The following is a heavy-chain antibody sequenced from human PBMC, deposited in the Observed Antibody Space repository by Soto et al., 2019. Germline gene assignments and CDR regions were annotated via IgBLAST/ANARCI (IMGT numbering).Heavy chain of an antibody. CDR1: GNTFASHG. CDR3: ARVDPRGVAVVRDY. V-gene: IGHV1-18*01. J-gene: IGHJ4*02. D-gene: IGHD3-10*01. CDR2: ISGFNGQT. Sequence: GASVKVSCKASGNTFASHGFSWVRQAPGQGLEWMGWISGFNGQTNYALKFQGRVTLTTDTSTSTAYMELRSLRSDDTAVYFCARVDPRGVAVVRDYWGQGTLVTVPS.